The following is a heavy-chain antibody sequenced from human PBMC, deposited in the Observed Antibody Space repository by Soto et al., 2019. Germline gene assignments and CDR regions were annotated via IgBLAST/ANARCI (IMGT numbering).Heavy chain of an antibody. J-gene: IGHJ5*02. V-gene: IGHV2-5*02. CDR1: GFSLSTSGVG. CDR2: IYWDDDK. Sequence: QITLKESGPTLVKPTQTLTLTCTFSGFSLSTSGVGVGWIRQPPGKALEWLALIYWDDDKRYSPSLKSRLTITKDTSKNQVVLTMTNMDPVDTATYYCAHKQWLVRWGNWFDPWCQGTLVTVSS. D-gene: IGHD6-19*01. CDR3: AHKQWLVRWGNWFDP.